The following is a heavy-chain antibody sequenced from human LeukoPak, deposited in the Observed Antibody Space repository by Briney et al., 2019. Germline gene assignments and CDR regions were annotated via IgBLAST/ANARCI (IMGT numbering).Heavy chain of an antibody. CDR2: ISGSGGST. D-gene: IGHD3-10*01. Sequence: GGSLRLSCAASGFTFSSYAMSWVRQAPGKGLEWVSAISGSGGSTYYADSVKGRFTISRDNSKNTLYLQMNSLRAEDTAVYYCAKDRLRGVIIPYFDYWGQETLVTVSS. J-gene: IGHJ4*02. V-gene: IGHV3-23*01. CDR1: GFTFSSYA. CDR3: AKDRLRGVIIPYFDY.